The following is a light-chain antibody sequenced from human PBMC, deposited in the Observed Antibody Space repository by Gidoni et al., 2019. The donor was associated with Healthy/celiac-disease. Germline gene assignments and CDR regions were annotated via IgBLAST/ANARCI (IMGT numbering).Light chain of an antibody. CDR1: QSVSSY. Sequence: EIVLTQSPATLSVSPGERATPSCRASQSVSSYLAWYQRKPGQAPRLLIYDASNRATGIPARFSGSGSGTDFTLTISSLEPEDFAVYYCQQRSNWLMYTFGQGTKLEIK. V-gene: IGKV3-11*01. J-gene: IGKJ2*01. CDR2: DAS. CDR3: QQRSNWLMYT.